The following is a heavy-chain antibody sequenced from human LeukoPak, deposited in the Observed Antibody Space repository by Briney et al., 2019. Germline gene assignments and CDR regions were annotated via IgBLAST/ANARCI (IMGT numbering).Heavy chain of an antibody. CDR1: GFTLSNAY. J-gene: IGHJ5*02. V-gene: IGHV3-15*01. Sequence: GGSLRLSCAASGFTLSNAYMSWVRQAPGKGLEWVGRIKNKTNGETTDYAAPVKGRFTISRDDSKNTLYLQMNSLKTEDTAVYYCTTTIVGVTTWFDPWGQGTLVTVSS. CDR3: TTTIVGVTTWFDP. D-gene: IGHD1-26*01. CDR2: IKNKTNGETT.